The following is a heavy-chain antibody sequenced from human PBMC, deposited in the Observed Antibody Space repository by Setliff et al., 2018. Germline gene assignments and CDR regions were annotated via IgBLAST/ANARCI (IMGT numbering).Heavy chain of an antibody. CDR3: AGTPARGTTWLSPFDY. D-gene: IGHD3-9*01. J-gene: IGHJ4*02. CDR2: IQGTGNT. V-gene: IGHV4-61*02. Sequence: PSETLSLTCTVTGGSFDSGTHYWSWIRQPAGKVPEWIGLIQGTGNTNYNPSLQSRATISIDTSKNQISLKITSVTAADTALYSCAGTPARGTTWLSPFDYWGQGIQVTVPQ. CDR1: GGSFDSGTHY.